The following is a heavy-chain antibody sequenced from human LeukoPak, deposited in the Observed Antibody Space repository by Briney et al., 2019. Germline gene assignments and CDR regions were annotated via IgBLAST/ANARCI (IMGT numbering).Heavy chain of an antibody. D-gene: IGHD3-10*01. CDR1: GYTFTSYY. J-gene: IGHJ5*02. Sequence: ASVKVSCKASGYTFTSYYMHWVRQAPGQGLEWMGIINPSGGSTSYAQKFQGRVTMTRDTSTSTVYMELSSLRSEDTAVYYCARVLSPEGYGSGSYWFDPWGQGTPVTVPS. CDR3: ARVLSPEGYGSGSYWFDP. CDR2: INPSGGST. V-gene: IGHV1-46*01.